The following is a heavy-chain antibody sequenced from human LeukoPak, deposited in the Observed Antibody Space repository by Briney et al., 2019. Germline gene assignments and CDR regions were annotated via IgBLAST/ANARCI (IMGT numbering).Heavy chain of an antibody. CDR1: GFTFSNHA. CDR2: ISYDDGTNK. J-gene: IGHJ4*02. V-gene: IGHV3-30*04. D-gene: IGHD1-14*01. Sequence: GGSLRLSCAASGFTFSNHAIHWVRQAPGKGLEWVAVISYDDGTNKYYADSVEGRFTISRDNSKNTVFLHMNGQRPEDTAVYYCARDTGENGYYGLTGDYWGRGTLVTVSS. CDR3: ARDTGENGYYGLTGDY.